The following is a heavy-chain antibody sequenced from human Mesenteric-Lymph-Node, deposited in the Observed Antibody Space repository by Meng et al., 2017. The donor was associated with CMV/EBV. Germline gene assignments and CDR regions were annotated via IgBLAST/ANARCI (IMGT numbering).Heavy chain of an antibody. J-gene: IGHJ6*02. D-gene: IGHD1-20*01. V-gene: IGHV4-39*07. CDR1: GGSISSSSYY. CDR2: IYHSGST. CDR3: AKQDGITGMGGDYYFYGLDV. Sequence: SETLSLTCTVSGGSISSSSYYWGWIRQPPGKGLEWIGEIYHSGSTNYNPSLKSRVTISIDKSKNQFSLEVRSVTAADTAVYFCAKQDGITGMGGDYYFYGLDVWGQGTTVTVSS.